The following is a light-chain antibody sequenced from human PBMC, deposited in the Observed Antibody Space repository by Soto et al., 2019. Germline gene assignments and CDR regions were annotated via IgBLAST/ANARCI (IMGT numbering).Light chain of an antibody. V-gene: IGKV1-9*01. CDR2: AAS. CDR1: QGINTF. J-gene: IGKJ5*01. CDR3: QQYGSSPRT. Sequence: IQLTQSPSSLSASVGDRVTITCRASQGINTFLAWYQQKPGKAPKLLIYAASTLQSGVPSRFSGSGSGTDFTLTISRLEPEDFVVYYCQQYGSSPRTFGQGTRLEIK.